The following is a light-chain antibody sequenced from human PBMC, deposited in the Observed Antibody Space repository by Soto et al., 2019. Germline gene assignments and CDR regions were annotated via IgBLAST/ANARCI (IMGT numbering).Light chain of an antibody. CDR2: KAS. CDR3: QQYSTYTPRT. Sequence: DIQMTQSPSTLSASVGDRVTITGRASQSISIWLAWYQQKPGKAPKILIYKASRLESGVPSRFSGSGSGTEFTLTISSLQPDEFATYYCQQYSTYTPRTFGQGTNVEIK. V-gene: IGKV1-5*03. CDR1: QSISIW. J-gene: IGKJ1*01.